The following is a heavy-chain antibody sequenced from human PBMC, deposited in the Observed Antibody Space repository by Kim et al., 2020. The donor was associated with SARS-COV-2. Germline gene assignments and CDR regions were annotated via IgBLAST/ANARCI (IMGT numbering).Heavy chain of an antibody. J-gene: IGHJ6*02. V-gene: IGHV3-21*01. D-gene: IGHD3-10*01. Sequence: GGSLRLSCAASGFTFSSYSMNWVRQAPGKGLEWVSSIISSSSYIYYADSVKGRFTISRDNAKNSLYLQMNSLRAEDTAVYYCAVYYGAYYYYGMDVWGQGTTVTVSS. CDR1: GFTFSSYS. CDR2: IISSSSYI. CDR3: AVYYGAYYYYGMDV.